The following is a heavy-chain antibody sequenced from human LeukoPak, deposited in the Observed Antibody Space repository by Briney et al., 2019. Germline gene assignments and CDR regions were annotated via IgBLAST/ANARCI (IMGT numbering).Heavy chain of an antibody. CDR2: ISYDGSNK. J-gene: IGHJ4*02. CDR3: AKGASSGYDY. Sequence: ETGGSLRLSCAASGFTFSSYGMHWVRQAPGKGLEWVAVISYDGSNKYYADSVKGRFTISRDNSKNTLYLQMNSLRAEGTAVYYCAKGASSGYDYWGQGTLVTVSS. V-gene: IGHV3-30*18. CDR1: GFTFSSYG. D-gene: IGHD3-22*01.